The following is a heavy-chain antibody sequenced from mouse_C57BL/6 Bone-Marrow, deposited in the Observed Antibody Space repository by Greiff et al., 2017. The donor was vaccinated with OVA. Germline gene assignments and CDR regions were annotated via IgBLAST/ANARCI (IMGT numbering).Heavy chain of an antibody. V-gene: IGHV1-4*01. Sequence: QVHVKQSGAELARPGASVKMSCKASGYTFTSYTMHWVKQRPGQGLEWIGYINPSSGYTKYNQKFKDKATLTADKSSSTAYMQLSSLTSEDSAVYYCARIYYGNYYAMDYWGQGTSVTVSS. CDR2: INPSSGYT. J-gene: IGHJ4*01. CDR3: ARIYYGNYYAMDY. CDR1: GYTFTSYT. D-gene: IGHD2-1*01.